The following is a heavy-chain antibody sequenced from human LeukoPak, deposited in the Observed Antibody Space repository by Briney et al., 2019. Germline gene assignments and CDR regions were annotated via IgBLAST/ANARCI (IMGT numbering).Heavy chain of an antibody. Sequence: SETLSLTCTVSGGSIGSDYWTWIRQPPGKGLEYIGYIYYTGGTNYNPSLKSRVTISVDTSKNQFSLKLSSVTAAVTAVYFCAKYGNSGWVIDNWGQGTLVTVSS. CDR3: AKYGNSGWVIDN. CDR2: IYYTGGT. J-gene: IGHJ4*02. CDR1: GGSIGSDY. D-gene: IGHD6-19*01. V-gene: IGHV4-59*08.